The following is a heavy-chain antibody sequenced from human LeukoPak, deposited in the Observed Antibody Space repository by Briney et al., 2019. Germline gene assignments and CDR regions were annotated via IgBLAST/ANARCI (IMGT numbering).Heavy chain of an antibody. CDR1: GFTFDDYG. Sequence: GGSLRLSCAASGFTFDDYGMSWVRQAPGKGLEWVSGINWNGGSTGYAASVKGRFTISRDNAKNSLYLQMNSLRAEDTALYHCARVGYSGYDSRRPFDYWGQGTLVTVSS. CDR2: INWNGGST. D-gene: IGHD5-12*01. V-gene: IGHV3-20*01. J-gene: IGHJ4*02. CDR3: ARVGYSGYDSRRPFDY.